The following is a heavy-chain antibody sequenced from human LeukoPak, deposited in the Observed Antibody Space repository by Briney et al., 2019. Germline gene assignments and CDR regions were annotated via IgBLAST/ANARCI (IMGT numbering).Heavy chain of an antibody. CDR3: ARGPPVGTSDY. CDR2: ISSSSSYI. J-gene: IGHJ4*02. CDR1: GFAFSSYS. V-gene: IGHV3-21*01. Sequence: GGSLRLSCAASGFAFSSYSMNWVRQAPGKGLEWVSSISSSSSYIYYADSVKGRFTISRDNAKNSLYLQMNSLRAEDTAVYYCARGPPVGTSDYWGQGTLVTVSS. D-gene: IGHD2-21*02.